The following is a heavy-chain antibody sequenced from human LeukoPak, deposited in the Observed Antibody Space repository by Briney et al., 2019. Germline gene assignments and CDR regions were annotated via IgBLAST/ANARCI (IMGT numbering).Heavy chain of an antibody. V-gene: IGHV3-66*02. CDR2: IYSGGST. Sequence: GGSLRLSCAASGFTFSTYWMSWVRQAPGKGLEWVSVIYSGGSTYYADSVKGRFTISRDNSKNTLYLQMNSLRAEDTAVYYCARSGSYSYFDYWGQGTLVTVSS. J-gene: IGHJ4*02. CDR1: GFTFSTYW. D-gene: IGHD1-26*01. CDR3: ARSGSYSYFDY.